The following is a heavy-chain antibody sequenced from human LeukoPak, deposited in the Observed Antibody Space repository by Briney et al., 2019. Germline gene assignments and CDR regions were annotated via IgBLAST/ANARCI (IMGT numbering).Heavy chain of an antibody. D-gene: IGHD3-10*02. J-gene: IGHJ4*02. CDR2: ISGSGSSS. CDR1: GFTFSSYA. CDR3: AKRAHFTMSTDYFDY. V-gene: IGHV3-23*01. Sequence: GGSLRLSCAASGFTFSSYAMSWVRQAPGKGLEWVSTISGSGSSSYFSDSVEGRFTISRDNSKNTLDLQMNSLRAEDTAVYYCAKRAHFTMSTDYFDYWGQGALVTVSS.